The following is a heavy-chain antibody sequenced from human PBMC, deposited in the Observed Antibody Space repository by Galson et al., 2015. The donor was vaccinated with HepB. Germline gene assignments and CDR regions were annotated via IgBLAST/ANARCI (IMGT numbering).Heavy chain of an antibody. Sequence: SVKVSCKASGYTFTSYGISWVRQSPGQGLEWMGWISAYNGNTNYAQKPQGRVTMTTDTSTSTAYMELRSLRSDDTAVYYCARSPYYDFWSGYLSPIDYWGQGTLVTVSS. CDR2: ISAYNGNT. D-gene: IGHD3-3*01. CDR3: ARSPYYDFWSGYLSPIDY. CDR1: GYTFTSYG. J-gene: IGHJ4*02. V-gene: IGHV1-18*04.